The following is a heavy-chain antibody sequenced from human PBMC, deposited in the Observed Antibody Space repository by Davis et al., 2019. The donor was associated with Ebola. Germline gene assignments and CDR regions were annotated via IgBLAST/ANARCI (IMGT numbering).Heavy chain of an antibody. D-gene: IGHD3-3*01. CDR3: ARGMVFMDV. CDR2: YHGSNK. CDR1: GFSFNIFA. J-gene: IGHJ6*03. V-gene: IGHV3-33*01. Sequence: GESLKISCAASGFSFNIFAMHWVRQAPGKGLEWVAYHGSNKLYADAVKGRFTISRDNSKNTLYLQMNSLRADDTALYYCARGMVFMDVWGKGTRVSVSS.